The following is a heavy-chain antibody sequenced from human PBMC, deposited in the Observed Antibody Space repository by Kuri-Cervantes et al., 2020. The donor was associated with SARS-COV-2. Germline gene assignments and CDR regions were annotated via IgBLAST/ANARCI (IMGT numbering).Heavy chain of an antibody. J-gene: IGHJ4*02. V-gene: IGHV3-43*01. CDR3: AKESDFDWLLLRGHFDY. CDR2: ISWDGTSS. D-gene: IGHD3-9*01. CDR1: GFTFDDYT. Sequence: ETLSLTCAASGFTFDDYTMHWVRQAPGKGLEWISLISWDGTSSYYADSVKGRFTISRDNSKNTLYLQMNSLRAEDTAVYYCAKESDFDWLLLRGHFDYWGQGTLVTVSS.